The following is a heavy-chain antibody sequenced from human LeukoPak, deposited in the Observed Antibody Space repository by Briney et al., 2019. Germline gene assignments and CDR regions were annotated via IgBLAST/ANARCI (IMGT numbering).Heavy chain of an antibody. CDR1: GFTFSNYI. J-gene: IGHJ6*02. CDR3: ARSRLDV. V-gene: IGHV3-48*02. Sequence: GGSLRLSCAASGFTFSNYIMNWVRQAPGKGLEWVSYISTSSSTIKYADSAKGRFTVSRDNAKNSMYLQTNSLRDEDTAVYHCARSRLDVWGQGTTVTVSS. CDR2: ISTSSSTI.